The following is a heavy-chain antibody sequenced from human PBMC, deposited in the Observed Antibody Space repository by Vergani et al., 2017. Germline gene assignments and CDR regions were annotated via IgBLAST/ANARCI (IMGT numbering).Heavy chain of an antibody. CDR3: ARDHDYGDYGGDAFDI. V-gene: IGHV3-21*01. J-gene: IGHJ3*02. CDR2: ISGSSSYI. D-gene: IGHD4-17*01. CDR1: GFTFSSIS. Sequence: EVQLVESGGGLVKPGGSLRLSCAAFGFTFSSISLIWVPQAQGKGLEWVSSISGSSSYIYYADSVKGRFTISRDNAKNSLYLQMNSLRAEDTAVYYCARDHDYGDYGGDAFDIWGQGTMVTVSS.